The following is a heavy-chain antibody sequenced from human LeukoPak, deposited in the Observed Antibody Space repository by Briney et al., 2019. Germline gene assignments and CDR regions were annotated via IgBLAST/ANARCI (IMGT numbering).Heavy chain of an antibody. V-gene: IGHV4-4*02. CDR1: GGSISSSNR. CDR2: IYHSGST. CDR3: ARGTTVTTCFDY. D-gene: IGHD4-17*01. J-gene: IGHJ4*02. Sequence: SETLSLTCAVSGGSISSSNRWSWVRQPPGKGLEWIGEIYHSGSTNYNPSLKSRVTMSLDTSKNQFSLKLSSVTAADTAVYYCARGTTVTTCFDYWGQGTLATVSS.